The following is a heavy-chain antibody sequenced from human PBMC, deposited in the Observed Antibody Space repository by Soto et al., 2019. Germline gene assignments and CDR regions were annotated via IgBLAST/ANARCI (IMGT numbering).Heavy chain of an antibody. CDR2: LSGNGGSA. CDR1: GFTFSNYA. Sequence: GGSLRLSCSPSGFTFSNYAIHWVRQAPGKGLEYVSALSGNGGSAYYADSVKGRFTISRDNSKNTLYLQMSSLRPEDTAVYYSVKGPRGYVGYGFDYCGQGTLVTVSS. CDR3: VKGPRGYVGYGFDY. J-gene: IGHJ4*02. V-gene: IGHV3-64D*06. D-gene: IGHD5-12*01.